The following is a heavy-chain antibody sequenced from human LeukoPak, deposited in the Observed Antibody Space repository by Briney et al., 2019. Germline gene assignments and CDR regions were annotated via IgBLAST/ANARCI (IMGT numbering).Heavy chain of an antibody. CDR3: ARGVATPDLDYYFDY. D-gene: IGHD5-12*01. CDR1: GGSISSGGYS. Sequence: SETLSLTCAVSGGSISSGGYSGSWIRQPPGKGLEWIGYIYHSGSTYYNPSLKSRVTISVDRSKNQFSLKLSSVTAADTAVYYCARGVATPDLDYYFDYWGQGTLVTVSS. J-gene: IGHJ4*02. V-gene: IGHV4-30-2*01. CDR2: IYHSGST.